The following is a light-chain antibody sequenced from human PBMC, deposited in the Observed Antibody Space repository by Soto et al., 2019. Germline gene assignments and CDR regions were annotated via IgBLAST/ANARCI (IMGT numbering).Light chain of an antibody. CDR3: AAWDDSLSGRV. V-gene: IGLV1-47*01. CDR1: SSNIGSNY. CDR2: RNN. Sequence: QSVLTQPPSASGTPGQRVTISCSGSSSNIGSNYVYWYQQLPGAAPKLLIYRNNQRPSGVPDRFSGSLSGTSAPLAISGLRSEDEDDYYCAAWDDSLSGRVFGGGTKLTVL. J-gene: IGLJ2*01.